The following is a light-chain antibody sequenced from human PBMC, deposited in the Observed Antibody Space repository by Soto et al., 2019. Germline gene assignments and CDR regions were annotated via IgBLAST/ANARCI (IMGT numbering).Light chain of an antibody. J-gene: IGKJ5*01. V-gene: IGKV3-20*01. CDR3: QQYHWAPDT. Sequence: EVVMTQSPATLSVSPWERVTFSCRASQSVTTTLAWFQQRPGQAPRLVIYGASNRAAGIPDRFSGSGSGTDFTLTVSRLEPEDFAMYYCQQYHWAPDTFGQGTRLEIK. CDR1: QSVTTT. CDR2: GAS.